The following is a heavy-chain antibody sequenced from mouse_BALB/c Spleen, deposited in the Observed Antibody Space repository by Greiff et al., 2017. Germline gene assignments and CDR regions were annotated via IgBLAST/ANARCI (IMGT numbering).Heavy chain of an antibody. CDR3: ARDRYDAMDY. CDR2: ISSGSSTI. CDR1: GFTFSSYA. J-gene: IGHJ4*01. V-gene: IGHV5-9-4*01. Sequence: EVQLVESGGGLVKPGGSLKLSCAASGFTFSSYAMSWVRQSPEKRLEWVAEISSGSSTIYYADTVKGRFTISRDNPKNTLFLQMTSLRSEDTAMYYCARDRYDAMDYWGQGTSVTVSS.